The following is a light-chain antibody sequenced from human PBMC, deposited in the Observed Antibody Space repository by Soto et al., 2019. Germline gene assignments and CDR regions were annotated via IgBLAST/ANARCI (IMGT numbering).Light chain of an antibody. CDR2: KAS. Sequence: DIQMTQSPSTLSASVGDRVTITCRASQSISSWLAWYQQKPGKAPKLLIYKASSLESGVPSRFSGSGSGTEFTLTISSLQPDDFETYYCQQYNSYSQTFGQGPKVEIK. CDR3: QQYNSYSQT. J-gene: IGKJ1*01. CDR1: QSISSW. V-gene: IGKV1-5*03.